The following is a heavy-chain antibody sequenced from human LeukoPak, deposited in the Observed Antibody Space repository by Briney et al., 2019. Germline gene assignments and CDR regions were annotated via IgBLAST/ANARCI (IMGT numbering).Heavy chain of an antibody. CDR3: ARGTSNDYGDYCLIDY. D-gene: IGHD4-17*01. J-gene: IGHJ4*02. CDR1: GGSFSGYY. Sequence: PSETLSLTCAVSGGSFSGYYWSWIRQPPGEGLEWIGEINHSGSTNYNPSLKSRVSISVDTSKNQFSLKLSSVTAADTAVYYCARGTSNDYGDYCLIDYWGQGTLVTVSS. CDR2: INHSGST. V-gene: IGHV4-34*01.